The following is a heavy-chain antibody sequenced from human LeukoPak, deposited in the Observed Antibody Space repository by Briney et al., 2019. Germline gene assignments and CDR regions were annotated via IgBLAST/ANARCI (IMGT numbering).Heavy chain of an antibody. CDR2: ISWNSGSI. D-gene: IGHD2-2*01. Sequence: GRSLRLSCAASGFTFDDYAMHWVRQAPGKGLEWVSGISWNSGSIGYADSVRGRFTISRDNAKNSLYLQMNSLRAEDTALYYCAAAHPPRYCSSTSCYAFGFDYWGQGTLVTVSS. CDR3: AAAHPPRYCSSTSCYAFGFDY. V-gene: IGHV3-9*01. CDR1: GFTFDDYA. J-gene: IGHJ4*02.